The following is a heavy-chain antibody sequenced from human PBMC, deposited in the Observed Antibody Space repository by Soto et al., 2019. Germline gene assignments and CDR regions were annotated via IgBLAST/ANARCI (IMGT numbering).Heavy chain of an antibody. CDR3: ATFYGGDGTTTTCYGDFDY. V-gene: IGHV1-69*02. J-gene: IGHJ4*02. CDR2: IIPMCGIT. CDR1: GGTFNRYS. D-gene: IGHD2-2*01. Sequence: QVHLVQAGAEVKKPGSSVKVSCRASGGTFNRYSISWVRQAPGQGLEWMGRIIPMCGITNYAKKFQGRVMITADKSENTAYMEVSGLRSEDTAMYYWATFYGGDGTTTTCYGDFDYWGQGTLVTVSS.